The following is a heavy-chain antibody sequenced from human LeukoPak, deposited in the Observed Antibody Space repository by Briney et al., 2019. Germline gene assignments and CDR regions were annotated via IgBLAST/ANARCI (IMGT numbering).Heavy chain of an antibody. Sequence: GGSLRLSCAASGFTFSSYGMSWVRQAPGRGLEWVSGISGSGGRYYADSVRGRFTISRDTSKNMVFLQMNSLRVEDTAVYYRARGIDYWGRGTLVTVSS. CDR1: GFTFSSYG. J-gene: IGHJ4*02. CDR3: ARGIDY. V-gene: IGHV3-23*01. CDR2: ISGSGGR.